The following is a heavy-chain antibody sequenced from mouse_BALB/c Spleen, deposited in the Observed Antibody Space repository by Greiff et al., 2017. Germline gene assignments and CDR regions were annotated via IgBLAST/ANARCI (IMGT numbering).Heavy chain of an antibody. CDR3: ARGYRFAMDY. V-gene: IGHV1-7*01. CDR2: INPSTGYT. J-gene: IGHJ4*01. CDR1: GYTFTSYW. Sequence: QVQLKESGAELAQPGASVKMSCKASGYTFTSYWMHWVKQRPGQGLEWIGYINPSTGYTEYNQKFKDKATLTADKSSSTAYMQLSSLTSEDSAVYYCARGYRFAMDYWGQGTSVTVSS.